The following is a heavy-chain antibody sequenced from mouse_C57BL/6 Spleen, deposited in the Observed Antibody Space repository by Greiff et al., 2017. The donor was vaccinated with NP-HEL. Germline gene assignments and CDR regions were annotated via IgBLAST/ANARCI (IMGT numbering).Heavy chain of an antibody. D-gene: IGHD1-1*01. CDR1: GYSFTGYF. V-gene: IGHV1-20*01. Sequence: VQLQQSGPELVKPGDSVKISCKASGYSFTGYFMNWVMQSHGKSLEWIGRINPYNGDTFYIQQFKGKATLTVDKSSSTAHMELRSLTSEGSAVYYCSRRETTTDWYFDVWGTGTTVTVSS. CDR2: INPYNGDT. CDR3: SRRETTTDWYFDV. J-gene: IGHJ1*03.